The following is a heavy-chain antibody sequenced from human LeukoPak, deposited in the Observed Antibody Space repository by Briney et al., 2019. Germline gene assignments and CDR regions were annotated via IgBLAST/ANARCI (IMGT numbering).Heavy chain of an antibody. CDR2: ISGDGGST. CDR3: AGGVVIIEVANYYYGMDV. D-gene: IGHD3-3*01. J-gene: IGHJ6*02. CDR1: GFTFSSYD. V-gene: IGHV3-43*02. Sequence: PGGSLRLSCAASGFTFSSYDMSWVRQAPGKGLEWVSLISGDGGSTYYADSVKGRFTISRDNSKNSLYLQMNSLRTEDTALYYCAGGVVIIEVANYYYGMDVWGQGTTVTVSS.